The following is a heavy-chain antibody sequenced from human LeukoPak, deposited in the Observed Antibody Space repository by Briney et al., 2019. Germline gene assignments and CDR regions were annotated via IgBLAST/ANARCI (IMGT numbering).Heavy chain of an antibody. CDR2: IIPILGIA. D-gene: IGHD6-13*01. CDR1: GGTFSSYA. Sequence: SVKVSCKASGGTFSSYAISWVRQAPGQGREWMGRIIPILGIANYAQKFQGRVTITADKSTSTAYMELSSLRSEDTAVYYCARDVAAAGAFFDYWGQGTLVTVSS. J-gene: IGHJ4*02. V-gene: IGHV1-69*04. CDR3: ARDVAAAGAFFDY.